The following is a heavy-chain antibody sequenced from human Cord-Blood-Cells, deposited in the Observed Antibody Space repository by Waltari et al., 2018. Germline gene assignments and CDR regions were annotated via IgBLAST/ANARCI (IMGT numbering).Heavy chain of an antibody. V-gene: IGHV3-23*01. CDR1: GFTFSSYA. D-gene: IGHD1-7*01. CDR3: AKDLRRGYNWNYGATHAFDI. J-gene: IGHJ3*02. Sequence: EVQLLESGGGLVQPGGSLRLSCAASGFTFSSYAMSWVRQAPGKGLEWVSAISGSGGSTYYADSVKGRFTISRDNSKNTLYLQMNSLRAEDTAVYYCAKDLRRGYNWNYGATHAFDIWGQGTMVTVSS. CDR2: ISGSGGST.